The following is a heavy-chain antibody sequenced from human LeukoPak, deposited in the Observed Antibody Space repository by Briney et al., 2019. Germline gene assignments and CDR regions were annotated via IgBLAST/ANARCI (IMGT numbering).Heavy chain of an antibody. CDR1: GFTFSTYA. V-gene: IGHV3-23*01. CDR2: ISGSGGST. CDR3: ARQYSSSSGKNAFDI. Sequence: GGSLRLSCAASGFTFSTYAMSWVRQAPGKGLEWVSAISGSGGSTYYAGSVKGRFIISRDNSKNTLYLQMNSLRAEDTAVYYCARQYSSSSGKNAFDIWGQGTMVTVSS. D-gene: IGHD6-6*01. J-gene: IGHJ3*02.